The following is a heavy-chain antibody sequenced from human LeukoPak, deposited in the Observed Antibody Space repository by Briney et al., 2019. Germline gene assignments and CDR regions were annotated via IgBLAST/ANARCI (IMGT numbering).Heavy chain of an antibody. V-gene: IGHV3-74*01. CDR3: ARSNVEMATIGY. J-gene: IGHJ4*02. CDR1: GFTFTSYW. Sequence: GGSLRISCAASGFTFTSYWMHWVRPAPGKCLVWVPRINSDGSSTSYADSVKGRFTISRDNAKNTLYLQMNSLRAEDTAVYYCARSNVEMATIGYWGQGTLVTVSS. D-gene: IGHD5-24*01. CDR2: INSDGSST.